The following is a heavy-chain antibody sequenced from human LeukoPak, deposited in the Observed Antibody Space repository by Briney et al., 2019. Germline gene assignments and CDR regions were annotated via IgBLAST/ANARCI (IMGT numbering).Heavy chain of an antibody. CDR2: IWYDGGNK. D-gene: IGHD3-22*01. CDR3: ARGYYDSSGCLDY. J-gene: IGHJ4*02. Sequence: GGSLRLSCAASGFTFSDYWMHWVRQAPGKGLEWVAVIWYDGGNKFYADSVKGRFTISRDNSKNTLYLQMNSLRAEDTAVYYCARGYYDSSGCLDYWGQGTLVTVSS. V-gene: IGHV3-33*08. CDR1: GFTFSDYW.